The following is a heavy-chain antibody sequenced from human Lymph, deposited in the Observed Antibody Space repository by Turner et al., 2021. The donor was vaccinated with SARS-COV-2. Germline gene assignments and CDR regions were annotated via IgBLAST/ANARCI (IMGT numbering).Heavy chain of an antibody. CDR1: GFTFISDG. CDR2: ISYDGGHK. CDR3: AWALYYYYGMDV. Sequence: QVQLVDSGVGVVQPARSLRLSCAASGFTFISDGMHWVRQAPGKGLEWEAVISYDGGHKSYADSVKGRFTISRDNSKNTLYLQMISLRAEDTAVYYCAWALYYYYGMDVWGQGTTVTVSS. V-gene: IGHV3-30*03. J-gene: IGHJ6*02.